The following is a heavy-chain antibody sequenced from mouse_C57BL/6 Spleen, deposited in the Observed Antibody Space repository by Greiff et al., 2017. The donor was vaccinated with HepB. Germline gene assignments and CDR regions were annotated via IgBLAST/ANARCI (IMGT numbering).Heavy chain of an antibody. CDR3: ARVPANWDYFDY. CDR1: GFTFSDYY. Sequence: EVNVVESEGGLVQPGSSMKLSCTASGFTFSDYYMAWVRQVPEKGLEWVANINYDGSSTYYLDSLKSRFIISRDNAKNILYLQMSSLKSEDTATYYCARVPANWDYFDYWGQGTTLTVSS. V-gene: IGHV5-16*01. CDR2: INYDGSST. D-gene: IGHD4-1*01. J-gene: IGHJ2*01.